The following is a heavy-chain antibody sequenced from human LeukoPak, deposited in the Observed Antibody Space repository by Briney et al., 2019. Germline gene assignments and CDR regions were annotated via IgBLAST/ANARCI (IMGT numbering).Heavy chain of an antibody. Sequence: GGSLRLSCAASGFTFSSYAMHWVRQAPGKGLEWVAVISYDGSNKYYAYSVKGRFTISRDNSKNTLYLQMNSLRAEDTAVYYCARGKLAPLIGPYYYYGMDVWGQGTTVTVSS. CDR2: ISYDGSNK. CDR3: ARGKLAPLIGPYYYYGMDV. V-gene: IGHV3-30-3*01. D-gene: IGHD3-22*01. J-gene: IGHJ6*02. CDR1: GFTFSSYA.